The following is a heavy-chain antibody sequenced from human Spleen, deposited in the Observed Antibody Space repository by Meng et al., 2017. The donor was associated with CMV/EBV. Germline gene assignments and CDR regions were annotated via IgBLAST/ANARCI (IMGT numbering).Heavy chain of an antibody. D-gene: IGHD2-2*01. CDR1: GFTFSSYG. J-gene: IGHJ6*02. CDR2: IRYDGSNK. V-gene: IGHV3-30*02. CDR3: TKVIGCSGTSCYSYYYYGMDV. Sequence: GGSLRLSCAASGFTFSSYGMHWVRQAPGKGLEWVAFIRYDGSNKYYADSVKGRFTISRDNSKNTLYLQMNSLRAEDTAVYYCTKVIGCSGTSCYSYYYYGMDVRGQGTTVTVSS.